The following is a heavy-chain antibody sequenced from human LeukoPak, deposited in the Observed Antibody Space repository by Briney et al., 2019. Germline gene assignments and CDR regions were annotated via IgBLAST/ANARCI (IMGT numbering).Heavy chain of an antibody. V-gene: IGHV4-4*02. CDR3: ARAPGAVADPYYFDY. CDR1: GDSISSSNW. D-gene: IGHD6-19*01. Sequence: PSGTLSLTCAVSGDSISSSNWWSWVRQSPGKGLEWIGEIYYSGSTNYNPSLKSRVTISVDKSENQFSLKVKSVTAADTAVYYCARAPGAVADPYYFDYWGQGTLVTVSS. J-gene: IGHJ4*02. CDR2: IYYSGST.